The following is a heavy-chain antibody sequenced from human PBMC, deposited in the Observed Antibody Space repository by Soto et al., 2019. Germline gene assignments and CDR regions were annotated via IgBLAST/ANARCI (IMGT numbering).Heavy chain of an antibody. CDR1: GFTFSSYS. CDR2: ISCSSSYI. J-gene: IGHJ4*02. V-gene: IGHV3-21*01. D-gene: IGHD6-19*01. Sequence: GGSLRLSCAASGFTFSSYSMNWVRQAPGKGLEWVPSISCSSSYIYYADSVKGRFTISRDNAKNSLYLQMNSLRAEDTAVYYCAKAAGYSSGWYFDYWGQGTLVTVSS. CDR3: AKAAGYSSGWYFDY.